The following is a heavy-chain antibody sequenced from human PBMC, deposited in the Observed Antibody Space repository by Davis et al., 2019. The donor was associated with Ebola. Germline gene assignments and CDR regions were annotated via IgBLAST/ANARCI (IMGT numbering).Heavy chain of an antibody. D-gene: IGHD1-26*01. Sequence: SETLSLTCTVSGGSISTYYWSWIRQPPGKGLEWVGEINHSGSTNYNPSLKSRVTISVDTSKNQFSLKLSSVTAADTAVYYCARIEWELLFGSGAFDYWGQGTLVTVSS. CDR2: INHSGST. V-gene: IGHV4-34*01. J-gene: IGHJ4*02. CDR1: GGSISTYY. CDR3: ARIEWELLFGSGAFDY.